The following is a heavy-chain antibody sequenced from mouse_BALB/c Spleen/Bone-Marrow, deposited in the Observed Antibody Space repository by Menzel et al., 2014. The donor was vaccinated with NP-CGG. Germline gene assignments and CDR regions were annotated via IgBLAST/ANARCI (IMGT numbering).Heavy chain of an antibody. CDR3: AKVGFSFDY. J-gene: IGHJ2*01. D-gene: IGHD1-3*01. V-gene: IGHV1-80*01. CDR1: GYAFSTYW. CDR2: IYPGDGDT. Sequence: VQLQESGAELVRPGSSVKISCKASGYAFSTYWMNWVKQRPGQGLEWIGQIYPGDGDTNYNEKFKGKATLTADKSSNTASIQLSRLTSEDSAVYFCAKVGFSFDYWGQGTTLTVSS.